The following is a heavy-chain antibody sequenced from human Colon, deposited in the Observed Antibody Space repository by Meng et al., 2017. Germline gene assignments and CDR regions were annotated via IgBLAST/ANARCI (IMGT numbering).Heavy chain of an antibody. D-gene: IGHD3-10*01. CDR3: VRHGGSGDY. J-gene: IGHJ4*02. V-gene: IGHV3-7*01. Sequence: GESLKISCAASGFIFSGYWMNWIRQAPGKGLEWVANINPDGTSELYVDSVKGRFTISRDNSKNSLDLQLNSLRVEDTAIYYCVRHGGSGDYWGQGTQVTVSS. CDR2: INPDGTSE. CDR1: GFIFSGYW.